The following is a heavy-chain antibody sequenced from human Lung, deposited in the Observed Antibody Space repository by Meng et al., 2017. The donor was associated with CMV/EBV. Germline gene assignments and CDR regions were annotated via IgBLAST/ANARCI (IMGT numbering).Heavy chain of an antibody. Sequence: ASXXVSXKASRYTFTGYYIHWVRQAPGQGLEWMGWINPNSGGANYAQKVQGRFTMTSDTSISTAYMELRRLRSEDTAVYYCAGDWKYCSATGEICWFDPWGQGTWSPSPQ. CDR1: RYTFTGYY. CDR3: AGDWKYCSATGEICWFDP. D-gene: IGHD2-15*01. CDR2: INPNSGGA. V-gene: IGHV1-2*02. J-gene: IGHJ5*02.